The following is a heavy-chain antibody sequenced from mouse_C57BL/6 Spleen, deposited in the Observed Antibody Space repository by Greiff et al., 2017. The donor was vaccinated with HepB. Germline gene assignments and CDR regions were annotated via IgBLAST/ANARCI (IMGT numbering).Heavy chain of an antibody. CDR3: ARAHFDY. Sequence: EVQVVESGPVLVKPGASVKMSCKASGYTFTDYYMNWVKQSHGKSLEWIGVINPYNGGTSYNQKFKGKATLTVDKSSSTAYMELNSLTSEDSAVYYCARAHFDYWGQGTTLTVSS. CDR1: GYTFTDYY. V-gene: IGHV1-19*01. CDR2: INPYNGGT. J-gene: IGHJ2*01.